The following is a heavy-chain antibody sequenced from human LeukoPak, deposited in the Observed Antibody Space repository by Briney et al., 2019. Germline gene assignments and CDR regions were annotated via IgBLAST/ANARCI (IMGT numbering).Heavy chain of an antibody. CDR2: SNSDGSTT. D-gene: IGHD6-13*01. CDR3: ARAKLGAFDV. J-gene: IGHJ3*01. Sequence: GGSLRLSCAASGFTFSSYWMHWVRHAPGKGLVWVSRSNSDGSTTNYADSVKGRFTISIDNARNTLFLQMHSLRAEDTAVYYCARAKLGAFDVWGQGTMVTVSS. CDR1: GFTFSSYW. V-gene: IGHV3-74*01.